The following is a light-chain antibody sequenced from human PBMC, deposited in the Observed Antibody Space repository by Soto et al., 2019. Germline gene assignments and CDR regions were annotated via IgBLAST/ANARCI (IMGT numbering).Light chain of an antibody. Sequence: EIVLTQSPGTLSLSPGERATLSCRASQSVSSSYLAWYQQKPGQAPRLLIYGASSRATGIPDRCSGSGSGADFTLTISRLEPEEVAVNYWWQYGSWAGTFGQGTKVEIK. CDR1: QSVSSSY. CDR2: GAS. V-gene: IGKV3-20*01. CDR3: WQYGSWAGT. J-gene: IGKJ1*01.